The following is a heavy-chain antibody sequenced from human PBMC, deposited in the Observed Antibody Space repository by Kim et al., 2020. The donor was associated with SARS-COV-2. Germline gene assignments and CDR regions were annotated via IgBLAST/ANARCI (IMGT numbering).Heavy chain of an antibody. CDR3: ARTYHLTWETLGMDV. CDR2: ISSSSRNM. D-gene: IGHD1-26*01. CDR1: GFSFSAFD. V-gene: IGHV3-21*06. Sequence: GGSLRLSCAASGFSFSAFDLNWVRQVPGKGLEWVSYISSSSRNMDYADSVKGRFTISRDNTKNLLYLQMSSLRVEDTAVYFCARTYHLTWETLGMDVWGPGTTVTLFS. J-gene: IGHJ6*02.